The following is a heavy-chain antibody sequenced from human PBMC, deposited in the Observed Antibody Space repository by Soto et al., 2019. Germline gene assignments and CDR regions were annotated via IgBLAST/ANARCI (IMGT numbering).Heavy chain of an antibody. D-gene: IGHD2-15*01. V-gene: IGHV1-69*13. CDR3: ARDGVRPYRSGGSCYSSYYYYGMDV. J-gene: IGHJ6*02. Sequence: GASVKVSCKASGGTFSSYAISWVRQAPGQGLEWMGGIIPIFGTANYAQKFQGRVTITADESTSTAYMELSSLRSEDTAVYYCARDGVRPYRSGGSCYSSYYYYGMDVWGQGTTVTVSS. CDR1: GGTFSSYA. CDR2: IIPIFGTA.